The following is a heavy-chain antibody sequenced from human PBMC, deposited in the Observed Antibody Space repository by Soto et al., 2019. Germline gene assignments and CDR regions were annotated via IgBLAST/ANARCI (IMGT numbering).Heavy chain of an antibody. CDR1: GGSISSSNW. CDR3: ERDVAIPYSSYFDY. V-gene: IGHV4-4*02. J-gene: IGHJ4*02. Sequence: TSETLSLTCAVSGGSISSSNWWSWVRQPPGKGLEWIGEIYHSGSTNYNPSLKSRVTISVDKSKNQFSLKLSSVTAADTAVYYCERDVAIPYSSYFDYWGQGNMVTV. D-gene: IGHD6-13*01. CDR2: IYHSGST.